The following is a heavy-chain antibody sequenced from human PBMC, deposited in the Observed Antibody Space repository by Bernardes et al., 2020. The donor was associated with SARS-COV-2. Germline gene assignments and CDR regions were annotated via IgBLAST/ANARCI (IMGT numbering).Heavy chain of an antibody. CDR1: GFTFSNYV. CDR2: IFGSGGST. J-gene: IGHJ4*02. Sequence: GGSLRLSCAASGFTFSNYVMNWVRQAPGKGLEWVSGIFGSGGSTFYADSVKGRFTISRDNSKNTLYLQMNSLRDEDTAIYYCAKDGAPTVRGVMLDAYYFDYWGQGTLVTVSS. CDR3: AKDGAPTVRGVMLDAYYFDY. V-gene: IGHV3-23*01. D-gene: IGHD3-10*01.